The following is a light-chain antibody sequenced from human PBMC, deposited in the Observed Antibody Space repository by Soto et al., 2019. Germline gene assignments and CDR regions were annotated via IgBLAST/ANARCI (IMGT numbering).Light chain of an antibody. CDR1: QGISSY. Sequence: AIRMTQSPSSFSASTGDRVTITCRASQGISSYLAWYQQKPGKAPKLLIYAASTLQSGVPSRFSGSGSGTDFTLTISCLQSEDFALYYCQQRNSWPPITFGQGTRLEIK. J-gene: IGKJ5*01. CDR2: AAS. V-gene: IGKV1-8*01. CDR3: QQRNSWPPIT.